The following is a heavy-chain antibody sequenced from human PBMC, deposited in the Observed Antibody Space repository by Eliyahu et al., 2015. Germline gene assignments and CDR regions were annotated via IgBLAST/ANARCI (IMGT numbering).Heavy chain of an antibody. CDR1: GYTFSAYY. CDR2: IKPNSGGT. V-gene: IGHV1-2*02. J-gene: IGHJ4*02. CDR3: ARGGDTYYDFWSDFYAAPFDY. Sequence: QVQLVQSGAEVMEPGASVKVSCKASGYTFSAYYMHWVRQAPGQGLEWMGWIKPNSGGTNYAQKFQGRVTMTRDTSISAAYMELGRLRSDDTAVYYCARGGDTYYDFWSDFYAAPFDYWGQGSLVTVSS. D-gene: IGHD3-3*01.